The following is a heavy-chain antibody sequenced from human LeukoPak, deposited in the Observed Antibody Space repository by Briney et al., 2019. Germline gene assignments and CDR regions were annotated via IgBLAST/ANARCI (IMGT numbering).Heavy chain of an antibody. J-gene: IGHJ3*01. CDR3: ARYSFQYTNSPLRHDAFDV. CDR1: GFTFSSYG. V-gene: IGHV3-21*01. CDR2: ISSSSSYI. Sequence: GGSLRLSCAASGFTFSSYGMHWVRQAPGKGLEWVSSISSSSSYIYYADSAKGRFTISRDNAKNSLYLQMNSLRAEDTAVYYCARYSFQYTNSPLRHDAFDVWGQGMMVVVSS. D-gene: IGHD2/OR15-2a*01.